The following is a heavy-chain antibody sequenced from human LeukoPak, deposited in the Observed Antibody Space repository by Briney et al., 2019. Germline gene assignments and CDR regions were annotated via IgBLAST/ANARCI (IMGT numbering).Heavy chain of an antibody. CDR2: IWYDGSNK. Sequence: PGGSLRLSCAASGFTFSSYGMHWVRQAPGKGLEWVALIWYDGSNKYYVDSVKGRLTISRDNSKNTLYLQMNSLRAEDTAVYYCARTPRYYDFWSGPVDAFDIWGQGTMVTVSS. CDR3: ARTPRYYDFWSGPVDAFDI. J-gene: IGHJ3*02. D-gene: IGHD3-3*01. V-gene: IGHV3-33*01. CDR1: GFTFSSYG.